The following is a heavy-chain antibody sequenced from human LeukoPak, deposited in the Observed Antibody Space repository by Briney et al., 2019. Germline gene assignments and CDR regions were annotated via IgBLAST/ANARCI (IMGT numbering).Heavy chain of an antibody. CDR1: GGSISSGGYY. D-gene: IGHD2-15*01. V-gene: IGHV4-30-4*08. Sequence: SETLSLTCTVSGGSISSGGYYWSWIRQHPGKGLEWIGYIYYSGSTYYNPSLKSRVTISVDTSKNQFSLKLSSVTAADTAVYYCARGVTNCSGGSCYVFPFWFDPWGQGTLVTVSS. J-gene: IGHJ5*02. CDR2: IYYSGST. CDR3: ARGVTNCSGGSCYVFPFWFDP.